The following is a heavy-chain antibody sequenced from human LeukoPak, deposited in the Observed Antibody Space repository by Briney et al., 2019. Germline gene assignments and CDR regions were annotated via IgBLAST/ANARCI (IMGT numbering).Heavy chain of an antibody. CDR2: INPNSGGT. CDR1: GYTFTGYY. Sequence: GASVKVSCKASGYTFTGYYMHWVRQAPGQGLEWMGWINPNSGGTNYAQKFQGRVTMTRDTSISTAYMELSRLRSDDTAVYYCARKHFSVAVSAATDWGQGTLVTASS. D-gene: IGHD2-15*01. V-gene: IGHV1-2*02. J-gene: IGHJ4*02. CDR3: ARKHFSVAVSAATD.